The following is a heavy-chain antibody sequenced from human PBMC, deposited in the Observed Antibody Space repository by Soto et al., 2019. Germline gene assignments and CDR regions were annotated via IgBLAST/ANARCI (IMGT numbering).Heavy chain of an antibody. Sequence: GGSLRLSCAASGFTLSSHEMNWVRQAPGKGLEWISYISGSGNSIYYSDSVRGRFTVSRDDAKNSLFLQMNSLRAEDTAVYYCARGSGYSTGWYSGHWGQGAMVTVYS. D-gene: IGHD6-19*01. CDR2: ISGSGNSI. CDR1: GFTLSSHE. CDR3: ARGSGYSTGWYSGH. J-gene: IGHJ4*02. V-gene: IGHV3-48*03.